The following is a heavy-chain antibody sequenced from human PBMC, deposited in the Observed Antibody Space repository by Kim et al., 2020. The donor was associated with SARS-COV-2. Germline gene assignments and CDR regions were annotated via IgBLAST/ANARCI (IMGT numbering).Heavy chain of an antibody. V-gene: IGHV3-23*01. Sequence: GGSLRLSCAATGFTFISYPLVWVRQAPGKGLEWVSTITQGAGDRYYADSVRGRFTISRDNSKNTLYLQMDSLRVEDTAVYYCARRGVPVPASQANKFFQHWGQGTLVTVSS. D-gene: IGHD6-19*01. J-gene: IGHJ1*01. CDR3: ARRGVPVPASQANKFFQH. CDR2: ITQGAGDR. CDR1: GFTFISYP.